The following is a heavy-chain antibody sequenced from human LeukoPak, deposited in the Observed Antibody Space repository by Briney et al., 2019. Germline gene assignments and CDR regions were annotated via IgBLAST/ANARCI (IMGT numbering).Heavy chain of an antibody. D-gene: IGHD3-10*02. CDR2: ISWNSGNI. J-gene: IGHJ6*04. V-gene: IGHV3-9*01. CDR1: GFSFDENA. CDR3: AELGITMIGGV. Sequence: GGSLRLSCAASGFSFDENAMHWVRQAPGKGLEWVSSISWNSGNIAYADSVKGRFTISRDNAKNSLYLQMNSLRAEDTAVYYCAELGITMIGGVWGRGTTVTISS.